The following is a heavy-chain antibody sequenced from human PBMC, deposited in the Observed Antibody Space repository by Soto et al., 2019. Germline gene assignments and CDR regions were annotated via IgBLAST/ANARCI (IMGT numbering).Heavy chain of an antibody. CDR3: ARSHAVTTRALY. J-gene: IGHJ4*02. Sequence: QAQLVQSRAEVKKPGASVKVSCKASGYSFTTYGVTWVRQAPGQGLEWMGWISTSNGNTNYTQKLQGRLTMTTDTSTSTAYMELRSLRYDDTAVYYCARSHAVTTRALYWGQGTLVTVSS. CDR2: ISTSNGNT. D-gene: IGHD4-17*01. CDR1: GYSFTTYG. V-gene: IGHV1-18*01.